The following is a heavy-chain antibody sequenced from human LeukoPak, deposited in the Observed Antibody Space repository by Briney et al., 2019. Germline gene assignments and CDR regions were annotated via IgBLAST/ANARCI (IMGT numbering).Heavy chain of an antibody. Sequence: ASVKVSCKASGYTFTSYGISWVRQAPGQGLEWMGWISAYNGNTNYAQKLQGRVTMTTDTSTSTAYMELRSLRSDDTAVYYCARESTYYDFWSGYLTLYYFDYWGQGTLVTVSS. CDR2: ISAYNGNT. J-gene: IGHJ4*02. CDR3: ARESTYYDFWSGYLTLYYFDY. CDR1: GYTFTSYG. V-gene: IGHV1-18*01. D-gene: IGHD3-3*01.